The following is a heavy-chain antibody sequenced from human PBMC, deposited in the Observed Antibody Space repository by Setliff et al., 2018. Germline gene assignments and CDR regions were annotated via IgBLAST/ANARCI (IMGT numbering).Heavy chain of an antibody. CDR3: ARRGDINGYYYHEDAFDI. D-gene: IGHD3-22*01. J-gene: IGHJ3*02. V-gene: IGHV4-34*01. CDR2: INHSGST. CDR1: GGSISSYY. Sequence: SETLSLTCTVSGGSISSYYWSWMRQPPGKGLEWIGEINHSGSTNYNPSLKSRVTTSVDTSKNQFSLNLTSVTAADTAVYYCARRGDINGYYYHEDAFDIWGQGTMVTVSS.